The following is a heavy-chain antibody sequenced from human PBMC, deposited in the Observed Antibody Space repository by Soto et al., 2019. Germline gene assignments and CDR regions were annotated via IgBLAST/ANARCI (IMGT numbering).Heavy chain of an antibody. D-gene: IGHD2-15*01. V-gene: IGHV1-3*01. Sequence: ASVKVSCKASGYTFTSYAMHWVCQAPGQRLEWMGWINAGNGNTKYSQKFQGRVTITRDTSASTAYMELSSLRSEDTAVYYCARDLGVATTFDYWGQGTLVTVSS. J-gene: IGHJ4*02. CDR3: ARDLGVATTFDY. CDR2: INAGNGNT. CDR1: GYTFTSYA.